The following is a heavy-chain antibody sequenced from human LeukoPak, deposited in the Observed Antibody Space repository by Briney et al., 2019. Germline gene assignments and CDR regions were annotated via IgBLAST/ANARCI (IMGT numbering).Heavy chain of an antibody. CDR2: ISYDGSNK. CDR1: GFTFSSYG. V-gene: IGHV3-30*18. D-gene: IGHD2-2*01. CDR3: AKRPTVTSLSRFHMDV. J-gene: IGHJ6*03. Sequence: GGTLRLSCAASGFTFSSYGMHWVRQAPGKGLEWVEVISYDGSNKYYADSVEGRFTISRDNSKNTLYLQMNGLRAEDTAVYYCAKRPTVTSLSRFHMDVWGKGTTVTISS.